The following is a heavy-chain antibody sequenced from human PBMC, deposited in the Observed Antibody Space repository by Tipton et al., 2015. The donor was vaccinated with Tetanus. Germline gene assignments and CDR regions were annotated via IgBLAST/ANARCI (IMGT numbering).Heavy chain of an antibody. CDR2: IDPNSGGT. J-gene: IGHJ6*02. V-gene: IGHV1-2*02. CDR3: ARDRGDYIYYGMAV. Sequence: QLVQSGAEMKKPGASVKVSCKASGYTFTGYYMYWVRQAPGQGLEWMGWIDPNSGGTVYAQKFQGRVTMTRDTSISTAYMELSSLRSDDTAVYYCARDRGDYIYYGMAVWGPGTTVPVS. D-gene: IGHD3-22*01. CDR1: GYTFTGYY.